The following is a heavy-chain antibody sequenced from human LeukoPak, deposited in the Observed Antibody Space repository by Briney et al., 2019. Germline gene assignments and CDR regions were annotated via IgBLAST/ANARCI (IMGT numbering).Heavy chain of an antibody. Sequence: ASVKVSCKASGYTFTSYDISWVRQATGQGLEWMGWMNPNSGNTGYAQKFQGRVTMTRNTSISTAYMELSSLRSEDTAVYYCATYGIVVVPAAEYFQHWGQGTLVTVSS. J-gene: IGHJ1*01. CDR3: ATYGIVVVPAAEYFQH. D-gene: IGHD2-2*01. CDR1: GYTFTSYD. V-gene: IGHV1-8*01. CDR2: MNPNSGNT.